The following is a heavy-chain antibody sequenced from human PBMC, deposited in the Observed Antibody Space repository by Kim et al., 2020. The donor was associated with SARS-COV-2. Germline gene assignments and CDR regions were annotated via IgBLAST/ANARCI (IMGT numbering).Heavy chain of an antibody. J-gene: IGHJ6*02. CDR3: ARSVAVAGYYYYYGMDV. V-gene: IGHV1-2*02. Sequence: ASVKVSCKASGYTFTGYYMHWVRQAPGQGLEWMGWINPNSGGTNYAQKFQGRVTMTRDTSISTAYMELSRLRSDDTAVYYCARSVAVAGYYYYYGMDVWGQGTTVTVSS. CDR2: INPNSGGT. D-gene: IGHD6-19*01. CDR1: GYTFTGYY.